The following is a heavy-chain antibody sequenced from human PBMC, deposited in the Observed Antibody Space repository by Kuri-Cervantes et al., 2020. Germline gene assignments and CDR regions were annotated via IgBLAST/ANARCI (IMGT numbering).Heavy chain of an antibody. V-gene: IGHV3-30*18. CDR2: ISYDGSNK. CDR3: AKKLHTPQGNYYGSGSYFLPLDY. J-gene: IGHJ4*02. CDR1: GFTFSSYG. Sequence: GESLKISCAASGFTFSSYGIHWVRQAPGKGLEWVAVISYDGSNKYYADSVKGRFTISRDNSKNTLYLQMNSLRAEDTAVYYCAKKLHTPQGNYYGSGSYFLPLDYWGQGTLVTVSS. D-gene: IGHD3-10*01.